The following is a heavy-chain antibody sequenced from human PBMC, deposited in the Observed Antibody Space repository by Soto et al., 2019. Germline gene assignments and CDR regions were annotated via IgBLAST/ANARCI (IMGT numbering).Heavy chain of an antibody. Sequence: QVQLVQSGAEVKKPGASVKVSCKASVYTFPSYGFSWWRQAPGQGLEWLGGISAYIGNTKYAKKVQGRFTLTTDTSTNTAYMELRSLRSDDTAVYYCARDNPPFDPWGQGTLVTVSS. V-gene: IGHV1-18*01. CDR3: ARDNPPFDP. CDR1: VYTFPSYG. J-gene: IGHJ5*02. CDR2: ISAYIGNT.